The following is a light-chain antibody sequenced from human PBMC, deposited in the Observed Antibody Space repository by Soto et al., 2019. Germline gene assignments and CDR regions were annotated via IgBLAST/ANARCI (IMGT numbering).Light chain of an antibody. CDR3: QQYGTSPRT. CDR1: HSVSSSF. V-gene: IGKV3-20*01. J-gene: IGKJ1*01. CDR2: GAS. Sequence: EIVLTHSLGTPSLSPGERATLSCRPSHSVSSSFLAWYQQKRGQAPRLLIYGASSRATGIPDRFSGSGSGTDFILTISRLEPEDFAVYYCQQYGTSPRTFGQGTKVDIK.